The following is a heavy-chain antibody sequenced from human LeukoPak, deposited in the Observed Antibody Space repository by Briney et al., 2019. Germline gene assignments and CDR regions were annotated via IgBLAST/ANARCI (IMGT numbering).Heavy chain of an antibody. J-gene: IGHJ4*02. CDR2: ISSSGSTI. CDR3: ARALDRGSYAIDY. D-gene: IGHD1-26*01. Sequence: GGSLRLSCAASGFTFSNYYMSWIRQAPGKGLEWVSYISSSGSTIYYADSVKGRFTISRDNAKNSLYLQMNSLRAEDTAVYYCARALDRGSYAIDYWGQGTLVTVSS. V-gene: IGHV3-11*01. CDR1: GFTFSNYY.